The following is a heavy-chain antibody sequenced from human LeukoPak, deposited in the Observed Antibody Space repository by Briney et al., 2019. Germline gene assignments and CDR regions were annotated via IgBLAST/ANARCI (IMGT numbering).Heavy chain of an antibody. D-gene: IGHD6-13*01. Sequence: PGGSLRLSCAASGFTFSSYAMHWVRQAPGKGLEYVSAISSNGGSTYYANSVKGRFTISRDNSKNTLYLQMGSLRAEDMAVYYCARTGYSSSWYKNPGDYWGQGTLVTVSS. V-gene: IGHV3-64*01. CDR3: ARTGYSSSWYKNPGDY. J-gene: IGHJ4*02. CDR1: GFTFSSYA. CDR2: ISSNGGST.